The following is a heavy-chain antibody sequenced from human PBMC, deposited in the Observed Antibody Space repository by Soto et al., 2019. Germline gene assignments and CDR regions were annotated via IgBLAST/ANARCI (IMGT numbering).Heavy chain of an antibody. D-gene: IGHD1-7*01. Sequence: PSETLSLTCAVSGCSISSGGFSWSWIRQLPGKGLEWIGYIYHTGNSYYNPSLESRVIISVDRSKNQFSLKLSSMTAADTAVYYCARELELRLGHGGWFDPWGQGTLVTVSS. CDR2: IYHTGNS. CDR3: ARELELRLGHGGWFDP. CDR1: GCSISSGGFS. J-gene: IGHJ5*02. V-gene: IGHV4-30-2*01.